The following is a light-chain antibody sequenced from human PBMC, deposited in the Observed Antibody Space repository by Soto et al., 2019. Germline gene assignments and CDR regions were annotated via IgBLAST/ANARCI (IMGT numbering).Light chain of an antibody. J-gene: IGKJ5*01. Sequence: EIVMTQSPATLSVSPGERATLSCRASQSVSSNLAWYQQKPGQAPRLLIYGASTRATGIPARFGGSGSGTDFTLTISSLESEDLAVYYCQQRSNWPSITFGQGTRLEIK. CDR1: QSVSSN. CDR3: QQRSNWPSIT. CDR2: GAS. V-gene: IGKV3-15*01.